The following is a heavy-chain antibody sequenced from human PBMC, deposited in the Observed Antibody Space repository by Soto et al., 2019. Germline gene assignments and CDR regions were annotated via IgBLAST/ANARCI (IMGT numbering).Heavy chain of an antibody. J-gene: IGHJ4*02. CDR1: GFSLSKARMG. Sequence: QVTLKESVPVLVKPTETLTLTCTVSGFSLSKARMGVSWIRQPPGKALEWLAHIFWNHERSYTTSLKNRLTISNDTSKSQVVLTWTNVDPVDTGTYCCARALREALPIYYLDSWGQGTLVTVSS. CDR3: ARALREALPIYYLDS. CDR2: IFWNHER. D-gene: IGHD1-26*01. V-gene: IGHV2-26*01.